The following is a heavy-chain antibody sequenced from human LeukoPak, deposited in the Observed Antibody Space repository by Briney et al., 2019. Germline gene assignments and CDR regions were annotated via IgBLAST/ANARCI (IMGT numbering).Heavy chain of an antibody. J-gene: IGHJ4*02. Sequence: ASVKVSCKASGFTFTSSAVQWVRQARGQRLEWIGWIVVGSGNTNYAQKFQERVTITRDMSTSTAYMELSSLRSEDTAVYYCAAGAARPPKLGYWGQGTLVTVSS. V-gene: IGHV1-58*01. CDR3: AAGAARPPKLGY. D-gene: IGHD6-6*01. CDR1: GFTFTSSA. CDR2: IVVGSGNT.